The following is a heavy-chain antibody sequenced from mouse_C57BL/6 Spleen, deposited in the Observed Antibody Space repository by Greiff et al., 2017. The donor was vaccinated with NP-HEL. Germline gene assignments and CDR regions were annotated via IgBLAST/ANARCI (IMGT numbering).Heavy chain of an antibody. J-gene: IGHJ2*02. Sequence: VQLKESGPELVKPGASVKISCKASGYSFTGYYMHWVKQSHGNILDWIGYIYPDNGGTSYNEKFKGKATLTVDKSSSTAYMELRSLTSEDSAVYYCAKRCDDDIDYWGQGTSLTVSS. CDR1: GYSFTGYY. V-gene: IGHV1-31*01. CDR3: AKRCDDDIDY. CDR2: IYPDNGGT. D-gene: IGHD2-3*01.